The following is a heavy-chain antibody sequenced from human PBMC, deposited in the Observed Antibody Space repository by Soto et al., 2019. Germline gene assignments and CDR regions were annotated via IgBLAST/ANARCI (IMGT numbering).Heavy chain of an antibody. J-gene: IGHJ5*02. CDR1: GYTFTSYG. CDR3: ARAGSPELLAVGWFDP. D-gene: IGHD1-7*01. Sequence: ASVKVSCKASGYTFTSYGISWVRQAPGQGLEWMGWISAYNGNTNYAQKFQGRVTITADESTSTAYMELSSLRSEDTAVYYCARAGSPELLAVGWFDPWGQGTLVTVSS. CDR2: ISAYNGNT. V-gene: IGHV1-18*01.